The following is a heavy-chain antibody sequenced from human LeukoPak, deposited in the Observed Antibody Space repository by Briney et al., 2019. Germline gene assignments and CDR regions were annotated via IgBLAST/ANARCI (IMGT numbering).Heavy chain of an antibody. CDR1: GFTLDDYA. Sequence: QPGRSLRLSCAASGFTLDDYAMHWVRQAPGKGLEWVSGISWNSGSIGYADSVKGRFTISRDNAKNSLYLQMNSLRAEDTALYYCAKRARTLEGYYFDYWGQGTLVTVSS. CDR2: ISWNSGSI. CDR3: AKRARTLEGYYFDY. J-gene: IGHJ4*02. V-gene: IGHV3-9*01. D-gene: IGHD1-14*01.